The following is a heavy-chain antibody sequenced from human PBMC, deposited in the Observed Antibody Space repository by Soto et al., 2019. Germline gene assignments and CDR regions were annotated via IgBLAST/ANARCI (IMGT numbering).Heavy chain of an antibody. CDR3: ARGRAFGGVIDTKYYYYYYMDV. CDR1: GYTFTSYG. V-gene: IGHV1-18*01. CDR2: ISAYNGNT. Sequence: ASVKVSCKASGYTFTSYGISWVRQAPGQGLEWMGWISAYNGNTNYAQKLQGRVTMTTDTSTSTAYMELRSLRSDDTAVYYCARGRAFGGVIDTKYYYYYYMDVWGKGTTVTVSS. J-gene: IGHJ6*03. D-gene: IGHD3-16*02.